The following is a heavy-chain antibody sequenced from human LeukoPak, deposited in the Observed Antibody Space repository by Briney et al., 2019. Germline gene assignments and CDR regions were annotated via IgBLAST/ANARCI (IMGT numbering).Heavy chain of an antibody. CDR1: GFTFDEHA. V-gene: IGHV3-9*01. J-gene: IGHJ6*02. CDR2: ISWSSDTI. Sequence: GRALRLSCAASGFTFDEHAMHWVRQAPGKGLEWVSGISWSSDTIGYADSVKGRFTISRDNAKNSLYLQMNSLTTEDTALYYCAKDIGSGSYYTSAYYSNYGMDVWGQGTTVTVSS. CDR3: AKDIGSGSYYTSAYYSNYGMDV. D-gene: IGHD3-10*01.